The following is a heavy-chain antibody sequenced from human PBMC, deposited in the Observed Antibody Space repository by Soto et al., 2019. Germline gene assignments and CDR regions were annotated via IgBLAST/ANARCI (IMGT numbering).Heavy chain of an antibody. CDR2: MNPNSGNT. Sequence: ASVKVSCKASGYTFTSYDINWVRQATGQGLEWMGWMNPNSGNTGYAQKFQGRVTMTRNTSISTAYMELSSLRSEDTAVYYCARGRRYCSGGSCPYYFDYWGQGTLVTVSS. D-gene: IGHD2-15*01. CDR3: ARGRRYCSGGSCPYYFDY. V-gene: IGHV1-8*01. CDR1: GYTFTSYD. J-gene: IGHJ4*02.